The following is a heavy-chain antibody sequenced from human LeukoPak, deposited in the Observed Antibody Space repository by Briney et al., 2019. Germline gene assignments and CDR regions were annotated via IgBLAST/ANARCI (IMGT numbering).Heavy chain of an antibody. Sequence: ASVKVSCKASGYTFTSYGISWVRQAPGQGLEWMGWISAYNGNTNYAQKLQGRVTMTTDTSTSTAYMELRSLRSDDTAVYYGARDPRRLAYMNYFDYWGQGPLVTVSS. CDR3: ARDPRRLAYMNYFDY. J-gene: IGHJ4*02. CDR2: ISAYNGNT. D-gene: IGHD2-21*01. V-gene: IGHV1-18*01. CDR1: GYTFTSYG.